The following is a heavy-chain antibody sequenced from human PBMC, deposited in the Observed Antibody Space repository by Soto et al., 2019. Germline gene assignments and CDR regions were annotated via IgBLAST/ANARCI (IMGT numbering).Heavy chain of an antibody. J-gene: IGHJ4*02. Sequence: EVQLVESGGGLAQPGRSLRLSCAASGFSFDDYAMHWVRQAPGKGLEWVSGISWNSGSIGYADSVKGRFTISRDNAKKYLYLQMNSLRAEDTALYYCASGRGYDILTGYYPYFDYWGQGTLVTVSS. CDR3: ASGRGYDILTGYYPYFDY. V-gene: IGHV3-9*01. CDR1: GFSFDDYA. CDR2: ISWNSGSI. D-gene: IGHD3-9*01.